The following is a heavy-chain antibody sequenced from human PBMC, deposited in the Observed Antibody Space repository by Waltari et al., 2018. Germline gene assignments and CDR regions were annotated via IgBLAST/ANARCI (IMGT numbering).Heavy chain of an antibody. CDR3: ARGLDAFDI. CDR1: GGSFSGYY. J-gene: IGHJ3*02. V-gene: IGHV4-34*01. Sequence: QVQLQQWGAGLLTPSETLSLTCADSGGSFSGYYWSWIRQPPGKGLEWIGEINHSGSTNYNPSLKSRVTISVDTSKNQFSLKLSSVTAADTAVYYCARGLDAFDIWGQGTMVTVSS. CDR2: INHSGST.